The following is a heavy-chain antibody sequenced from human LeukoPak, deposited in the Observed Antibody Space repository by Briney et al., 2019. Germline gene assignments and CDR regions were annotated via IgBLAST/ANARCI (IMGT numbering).Heavy chain of an antibody. Sequence: GGSLRLSCAASGFTLSRLDMHWVRHATAKGLEWVSSIGTVGDTNYIGYVKGRFTISRENAKNSLYFQMNSLRAGDTAVYYCVRGGEIGFDSWGQGTLVTVSS. CDR1: GFTLSRLD. D-gene: IGHD3-16*01. CDR3: VRGGEIGFDS. CDR2: IGTVGDT. J-gene: IGHJ5*01. V-gene: IGHV3-13*04.